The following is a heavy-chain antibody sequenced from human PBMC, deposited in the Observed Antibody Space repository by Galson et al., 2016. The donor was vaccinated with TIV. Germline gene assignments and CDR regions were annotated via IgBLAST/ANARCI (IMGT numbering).Heavy chain of an antibody. CDR3: ATGGKWLDLNY. D-gene: IGHD6-19*01. Sequence: SLRLSCAGSGFTFSVYWMSWVRQAPGKGLEWVANMKEDGREKYYVDSVKGRFSISRVNAEKSVYLQMDSLRVEDTAVYYWATGGKWLDLNYWGQGTLVTVSS. J-gene: IGHJ4*02. CDR1: GFTFSVYW. CDR2: MKEDGREK. V-gene: IGHV3-7*01.